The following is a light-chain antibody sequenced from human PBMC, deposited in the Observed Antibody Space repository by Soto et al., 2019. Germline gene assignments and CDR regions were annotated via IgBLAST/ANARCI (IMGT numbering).Light chain of an antibody. CDR1: QSINKW. CDR3: QQYSSYSAWT. Sequence: PSTLSTSIGDRVTITCLASQSINKWLAWHQQKPGKAPKLLIYDASSLQSGVPPRFSGSGSGTEFTLTIRSLQPDDIATYYCQQYSSYSAWTFGEGTKVDIK. J-gene: IGKJ1*01. V-gene: IGKV1-5*01. CDR2: DAS.